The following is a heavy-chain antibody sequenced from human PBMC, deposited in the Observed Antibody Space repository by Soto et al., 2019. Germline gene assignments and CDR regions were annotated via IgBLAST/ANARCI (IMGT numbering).Heavy chain of an antibody. CDR2: IYYTGST. J-gene: IGHJ5*02. CDR1: GASINNYY. V-gene: IGHV4-59*08. CDR3: ARLPNHYNWFDP. Sequence: PSETLSLTCTVSGASINNYYWTWIRQPPEKGLEWIGYIYYTGSTNYNPSLKSRVTISLDRSQNQFSLRLSSVTAADTAVYYCARLPNHYNWFDPWGQGTLVTVSS.